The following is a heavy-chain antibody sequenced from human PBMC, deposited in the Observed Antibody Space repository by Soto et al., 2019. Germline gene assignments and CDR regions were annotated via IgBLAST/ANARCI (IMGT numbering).Heavy chain of an antibody. J-gene: IGHJ6*02. Sequence: TASGFTFTNYSMNWVRQAPGKGLEWVSTIRGSGDNTYYADSVKGRFTISRDNSKDTLYLQMNSLRAEDTAVYYCAKDRMGYNYYYGMDVWGQGTTVTVSS. CDR2: IRGSGDNT. CDR1: GFTFTNYS. CDR3: AKDRMGYNYYYGMDV. D-gene: IGHD6-13*01. V-gene: IGHV3-23*01.